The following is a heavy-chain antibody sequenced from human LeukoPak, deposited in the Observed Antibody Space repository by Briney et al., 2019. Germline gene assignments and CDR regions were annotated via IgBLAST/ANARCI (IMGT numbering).Heavy chain of an antibody. V-gene: IGHV3-23*01. J-gene: IGHJ4*02. CDR3: AKDQGASSYSFDY. CDR2: FSGSVDTT. CDR1: GFTFSTYA. Sequence: PGGSLRLSCAASGFTFSTYAMNWVRQAPGKGLEWVSTFSGSVDTTYYADSVKGRFTISRDNSKNTLYPQMYTLTAEDTAVYYCAKDQGASSYSFDYWGRGTLVTVSS. D-gene: IGHD1-26*01.